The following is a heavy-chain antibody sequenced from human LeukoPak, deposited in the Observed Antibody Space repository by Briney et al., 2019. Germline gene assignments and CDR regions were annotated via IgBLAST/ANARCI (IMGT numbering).Heavy chain of an antibody. CDR2: ISSSSTTI. CDR1: GFTFSSYS. J-gene: IGHJ5*02. V-gene: IGHV3-48*01. D-gene: IGHD3-10*01. Sequence: GGSLRLFYAASGFTFSSYSMNWVRQAPGKGLEWVSYISSSSTTIYYADSAKGRFTISRDNSKNTLYLQMNSLRAEDTAVYYCAREGEELLRRGWFDPWGQGTLVTVSS. CDR3: AREGEELLRRGWFDP.